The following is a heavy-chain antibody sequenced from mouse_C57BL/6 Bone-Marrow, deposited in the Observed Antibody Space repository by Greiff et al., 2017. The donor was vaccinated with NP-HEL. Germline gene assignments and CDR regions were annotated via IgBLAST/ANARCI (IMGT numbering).Heavy chain of an antibody. Sequence: VKLMESGAELVKPGASVKISCKASGYAFSSYWMNWVKQRPGKGLEWIGQIYPGDGDTNYNGKFKGKATLTADKSSSTAYMQLSSLTSEDSAVYFCAREDWDLFAYWGQGTLVTVSA. CDR3: AREDWDLFAY. V-gene: IGHV1-80*01. CDR1: GYAFSSYW. CDR2: IYPGDGDT. J-gene: IGHJ3*01. D-gene: IGHD4-1*01.